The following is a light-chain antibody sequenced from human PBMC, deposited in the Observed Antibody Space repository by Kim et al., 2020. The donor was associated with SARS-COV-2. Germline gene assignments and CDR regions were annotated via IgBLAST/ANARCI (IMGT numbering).Light chain of an antibody. Sequence: SYELTQPPSVSVAPGKTARITCGGNNIGSKSVHWYQQKPGQAPVLVIYYDSDRPSGIPERFSGSNSGNTATLTISRVEAGDKADYYCQVWDSSSDPVVFGGGTQLTVL. CDR2: YDS. V-gene: IGLV3-21*04. J-gene: IGLJ2*01. CDR3: QVWDSSSDPVV. CDR1: NIGSKS.